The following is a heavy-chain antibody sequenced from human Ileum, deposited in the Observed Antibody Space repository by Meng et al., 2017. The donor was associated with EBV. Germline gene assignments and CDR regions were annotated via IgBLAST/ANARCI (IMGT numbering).Heavy chain of an antibody. Sequence: QDQLVQSGAEMKKPGATMEVSCKASGYTFTSYAMNWVRQAPGQRLEWMGWINTGNGETKYSQKFQGRVTLTRDTSASTAYMELSSLRSEDTAVYYCASRPGIAVAGFDYWGQGTLVTVSS. CDR3: ASRPGIAVAGFDY. V-gene: IGHV1-3*04. CDR2: INTGNGET. CDR1: GYTFTSYA. D-gene: IGHD6-19*01. J-gene: IGHJ4*02.